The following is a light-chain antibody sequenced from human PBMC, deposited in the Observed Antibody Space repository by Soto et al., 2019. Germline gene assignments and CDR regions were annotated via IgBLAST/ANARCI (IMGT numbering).Light chain of an antibody. CDR2: GAS. CDR1: QSVSNNY. Sequence: DILLTQSPGTLSLSPGERATLSCRASQSVSNNYLAWYQHRPGQAPRLLIYGASSRAAGFPDRFSGIGPGTDFTLTISRLEPEDFAVYYCQQYGGSPPITFGQGTRLEI. J-gene: IGKJ5*01. V-gene: IGKV3-20*01. CDR3: QQYGGSPPIT.